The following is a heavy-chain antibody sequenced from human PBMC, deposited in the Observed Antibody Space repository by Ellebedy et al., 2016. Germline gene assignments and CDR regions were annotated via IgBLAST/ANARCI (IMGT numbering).Heavy chain of an antibody. V-gene: IGHV3-74*01. D-gene: IGHD7-27*01. CDR1: GFTFSSDW. CDR2: INSDVSTT. J-gene: IGHJ3*02. CDR3: AKDGDDSRPPDAFDI. Sequence: GGSLRLXXVASGFTFSSDWMQWVRQAPGKGLVWVSHINSDVSTTNYADSVEGRFTISRDNAKSTLYLQMNSLRAGDAAVYYCAKDGDDSRPPDAFDIWGQGTMVTVSS.